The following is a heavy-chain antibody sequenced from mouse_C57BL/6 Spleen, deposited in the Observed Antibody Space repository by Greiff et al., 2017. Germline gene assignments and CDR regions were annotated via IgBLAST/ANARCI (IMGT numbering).Heavy chain of an antibody. CDR1: GYSFTGYY. J-gene: IGHJ4*01. V-gene: IGHV1-42*01. CDR2: ITPSTGGT. D-gene: IGHD2-5*01. Sequence: VQLQQSGPELVKPGASVKISCKASGYSFTGYYMNWVKQSPEKSLEWIGEITPSTGGTTYNQKFKAKATLTVDKSSSTAYMQLKSLTSEDSAVYYCARSGYSNYDAMDYWGQGTSVTVSS. CDR3: ARSGYSNYDAMDY.